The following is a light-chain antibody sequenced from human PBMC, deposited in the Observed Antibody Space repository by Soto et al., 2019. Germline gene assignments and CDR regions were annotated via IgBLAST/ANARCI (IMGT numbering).Light chain of an antibody. Sequence: QSALTQPPSASGTPGQRVAIACSGSSSNVGINSVTWYQQFPGAAPKVLIYNTNQRPSGVPDRFSGSKSGTSASLAISGLQPEDEADYYCAVWDDSLNGPVFGGGTKLTVL. V-gene: IGLV1-44*01. CDR2: NTN. CDR3: AVWDDSLNGPV. CDR1: SSNVGINS. J-gene: IGLJ2*01.